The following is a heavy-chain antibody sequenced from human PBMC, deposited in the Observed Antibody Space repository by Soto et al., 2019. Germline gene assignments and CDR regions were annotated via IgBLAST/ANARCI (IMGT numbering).Heavy chain of an antibody. V-gene: IGHV1-69*08. CDR1: GGTFSSYT. J-gene: IGHJ4*02. Sequence: QVQLVQSGAEVKKPGSSVKVSCKASGGTFSSYTISWVRQAPGQGLEWMGRIIPILGIANYAQKFQGRVTITADKSTSTAYMELRSLRSEDTAVYYCARDQDCGGDCLGLSFAYWGQGTLVTVSS. CDR3: ARDQDCGGDCLGLSFAY. CDR2: IIPILGIA. D-gene: IGHD2-21*02.